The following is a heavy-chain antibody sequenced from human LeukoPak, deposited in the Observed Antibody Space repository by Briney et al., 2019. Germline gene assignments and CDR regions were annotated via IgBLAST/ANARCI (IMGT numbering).Heavy chain of an antibody. D-gene: IGHD1-26*01. Sequence: GGSLRLSCAASGFTFSSYAMSWARQAPGKGLEWVANINEDGSEKNYVESLKGRFTISRDNAKNSLYLQMNSLRAEDTALYYCARELGSYEGGYYGMDVWGQGTTVTVSS. CDR3: ARELGSYEGGYYGMDV. CDR2: INEDGSEK. CDR1: GFTFSSYA. J-gene: IGHJ6*02. V-gene: IGHV3-7*01.